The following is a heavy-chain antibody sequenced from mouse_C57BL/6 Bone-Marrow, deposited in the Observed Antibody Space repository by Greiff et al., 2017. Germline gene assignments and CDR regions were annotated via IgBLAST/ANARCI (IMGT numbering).Heavy chain of an antibody. CDR3: TKLFAY. CDR2: IDPETGGT. V-gene: IGHV1-15*01. CDR1: GYTFTDYA. Sequence: VQLQESGAELVRPGASVTLSCQASGYTFTDYAMHWVKQTPVHGLEWIGAIDPETGGTAYNQKFKGKAILTADKSSSTAYMELRSLPSEDSAVYYCTKLFAYWGQGTLVTVSA. J-gene: IGHJ3*01.